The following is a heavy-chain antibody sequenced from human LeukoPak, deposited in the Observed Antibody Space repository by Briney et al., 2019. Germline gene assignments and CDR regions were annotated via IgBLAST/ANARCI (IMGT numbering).Heavy chain of an antibody. V-gene: IGHV3-11*01. CDR3: ARDLVRYFDWYNWFDP. Sequence: PGGSLRLSCAASGFTFSDYYMSWIRQAPGKGLEWVSYISSSGSTIYYADSVKGRFTISRDNAKNSLYLQMNSLRAEDTAVYYCARDLVRYFDWYNWFDPWGQGTLVTVSP. J-gene: IGHJ5*02. CDR2: ISSSGSTI. CDR1: GFTFSDYY. D-gene: IGHD3-9*01.